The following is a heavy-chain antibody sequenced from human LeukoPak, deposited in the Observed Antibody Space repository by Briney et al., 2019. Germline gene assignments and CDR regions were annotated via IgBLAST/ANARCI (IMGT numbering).Heavy chain of an antibody. CDR1: GGSINSGAHY. Sequence: PSETLSLTCTVSGGSINSGAHYWSWVRQPPGKGLEWIGYISYSGSTYYNPSLKSRVTISVDTSKNQFSLKLSSVTAADTAVYYCARYHGGNSNFDYWGQGTLVTVSS. D-gene: IGHD4-23*01. CDR2: ISYSGST. CDR3: ARYHGGNSNFDY. V-gene: IGHV4-30-4*01. J-gene: IGHJ4*02.